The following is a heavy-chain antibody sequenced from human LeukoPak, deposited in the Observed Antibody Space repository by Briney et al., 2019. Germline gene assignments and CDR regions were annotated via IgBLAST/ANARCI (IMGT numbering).Heavy chain of an antibody. CDR3: ARAEWYYYGSGSAGFDY. D-gene: IGHD3-10*01. CDR2: ISSSSSYI. V-gene: IGHV3-21*01. Sequence: GGSLRLSCAASGFTFSSYSMNRVRQAPGKGLEWVSSISSSSSYIYYADSVKGRFTISRDNAKNSLYLQMNSLRAEDTAVYYCARAEWYYYGSGSAGFDYWGQGTLVTVSS. CDR1: GFTFSSYS. J-gene: IGHJ4*02.